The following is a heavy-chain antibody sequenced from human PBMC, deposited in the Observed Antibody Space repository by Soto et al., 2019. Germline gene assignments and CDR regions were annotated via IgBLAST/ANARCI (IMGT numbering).Heavy chain of an antibody. CDR1: GYTFTSYG. Sequence: ASVKVSCKASGYTFTSYGISWVRHAPGQGLEWMGWISAYNGNTNYAQKLQGRVTMTTDTSTSTAYMELRSLRSDDTAVYYCARPLREYCGGDCSYFYGIDVWGE. CDR2: ISAYNGNT. J-gene: IGHJ6*02. CDR3: ARPLREYCGGDCSYFYGIDV. D-gene: IGHD2-21*02. V-gene: IGHV1-18*01.